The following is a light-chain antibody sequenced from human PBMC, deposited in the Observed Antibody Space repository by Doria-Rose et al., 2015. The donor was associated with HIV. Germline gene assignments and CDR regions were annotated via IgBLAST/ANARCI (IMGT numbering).Light chain of an antibody. CDR3: HQYGTSWT. Sequence: TQSPGTLSLSPGARANLSCRASQRFSITYLAWYQQTPGQAPSLLIYDGSTRATGIPDRFSASGSGTDFTLTISRLEPEDVALYYCHQYGTSWTFGQGTKVEI. V-gene: IGKV3-20*01. CDR1: QRFSITY. J-gene: IGKJ1*01. CDR2: DGS.